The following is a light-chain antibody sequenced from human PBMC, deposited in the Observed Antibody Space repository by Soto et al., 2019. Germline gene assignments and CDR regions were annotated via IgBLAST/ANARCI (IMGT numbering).Light chain of an antibody. CDR1: ISNIGKDT. Sequence: QSVLTQPPSVSGTPGLRVNISCSGGISNIGKDTVNWYQQLPGTAPKLLMFNDDKRPSGVPDRFSGSRSGTSASLAISGLHSEEGVVFFFSPWDDSLSGWVFGGGTTLTVL. J-gene: IGLJ3*02. CDR2: NDD. CDR3: SPWDDSLSGWV. V-gene: IGLV1-44*01.